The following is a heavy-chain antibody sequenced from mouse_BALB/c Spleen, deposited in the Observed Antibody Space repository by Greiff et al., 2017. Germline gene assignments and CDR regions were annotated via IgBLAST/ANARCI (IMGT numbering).Heavy chain of an antibody. CDR2: INPSNGGT. CDR3: TRGLNVPDY. V-gene: IGHV1S81*02. Sequence: QVHVKQSGAELVKPGASVKLSCKASGYTFTSYYMYWVKQRPGQGLEWIGEINPSNGGTNFNEKFKSKATLTVDKSSSTAYMQLSSLTSEDSAVYYCTRGLNVPDYWGQGTTLTVSS. CDR1: GYTFTSYY. J-gene: IGHJ2*01.